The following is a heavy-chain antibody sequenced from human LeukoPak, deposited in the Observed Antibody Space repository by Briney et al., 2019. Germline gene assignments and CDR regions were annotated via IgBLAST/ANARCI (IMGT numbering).Heavy chain of an antibody. V-gene: IGHV4-4*07. D-gene: IGHD2-8*02. CDR1: GGSISTYY. J-gene: IGHJ4*02. CDR3: AGHHPRNTVDF. CDR2: IHTSGST. Sequence: SETLSLTCAVSGGSISTYYWTLIRQPAGKGLEWIGQIHTSGSTDYNPSLKSRVTVSVDTSKNQFSLKLSSVTAADTAVYYCAGHHPRNTVDFWGQGTLVTVSS.